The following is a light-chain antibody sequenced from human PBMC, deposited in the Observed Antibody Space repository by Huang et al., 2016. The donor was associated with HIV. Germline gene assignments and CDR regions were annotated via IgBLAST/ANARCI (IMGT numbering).Light chain of an antibody. V-gene: IGKV1-5*03. CDR3: QQYNSYSPVYT. CDR2: KAT. CDR1: QRIRNW. J-gene: IGKJ2*01. Sequence: DIQMTQTPSTLSASVGDRVTVTCRGNQRIRNWLAWYQQKPGKAPKLLIYKATHLESVVPSRFSGSESETEFTLTISSLHPDDFATYYCQQYNSYSPVYTFGQGTKLEIK.